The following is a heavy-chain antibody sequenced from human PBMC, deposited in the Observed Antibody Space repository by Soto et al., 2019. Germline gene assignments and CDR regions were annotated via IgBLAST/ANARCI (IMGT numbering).Heavy chain of an antibody. Sequence: ASVKVSCKASGYTFTSYYMHWVRQAPGQGLEWMGIINPSGGSTSYAQKFQGRVTMTRDTSTSTVYMELSSLRSEDTAVYYCARDGEIVVPAAIPIGGMDVWGQGTTVTVSS. J-gene: IGHJ6*02. CDR3: ARDGEIVVPAAIPIGGMDV. CDR1: GYTFTSYY. V-gene: IGHV1-46*01. D-gene: IGHD2-2*02. CDR2: INPSGGST.